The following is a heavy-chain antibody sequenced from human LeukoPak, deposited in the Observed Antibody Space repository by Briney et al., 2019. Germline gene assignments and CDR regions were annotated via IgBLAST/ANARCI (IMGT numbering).Heavy chain of an antibody. CDR2: INPNSGGT. CDR3: ARAGVYDILTGYRKYYYYYMDV. CDR1: GYTFTGYY. Sequence: GASVKVSCKASGYTFTGYYMHWVRQAPGQGLEWMGWINPNSGGTNYAQKFEGRVTMTRDTSISTAYMELSRLRSDDTAVYYCARAGVYDILTGYRKYYYYYMDVWGKGTTVTISS. V-gene: IGHV1-2*02. J-gene: IGHJ6*03. D-gene: IGHD3-9*01.